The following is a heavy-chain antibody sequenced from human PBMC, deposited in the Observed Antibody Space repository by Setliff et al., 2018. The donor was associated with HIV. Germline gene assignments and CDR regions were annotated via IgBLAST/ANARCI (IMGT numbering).Heavy chain of an antibody. CDR3: AGQDLAEVKWYYMDY. D-gene: IGHD2-15*01. Sequence: SETLSLTCTASGGSISSGDYYWTWIRQPAGKGLEWIGALSSKGNAYYNPSLKSRVTISIDSSKNLFSLKVNSLTAADTAVYYCAGQDLAEVKWYYMDYWGQGALVTVSS. CDR2: LSSKGNA. J-gene: IGHJ4*02. V-gene: IGHV4-61*10. CDR1: GGSISSGDYY.